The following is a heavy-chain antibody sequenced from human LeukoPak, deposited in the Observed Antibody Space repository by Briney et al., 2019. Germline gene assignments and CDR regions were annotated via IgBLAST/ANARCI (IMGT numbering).Heavy chain of an antibody. D-gene: IGHD1-26*01. Sequence: SETLSLTCTVSGGSISSYYWSWIRQPPGKGLEWIGYIYYSGSTNYNPSLKSRVTISVDTSKNQFSLKLSSVTAADTAVYYCARALVEATSAFAFDIWGQGTMVTVSS. V-gene: IGHV4-59*01. CDR2: IYYSGST. J-gene: IGHJ3*02. CDR1: GGSISSYY. CDR3: ARALVEATSAFAFDI.